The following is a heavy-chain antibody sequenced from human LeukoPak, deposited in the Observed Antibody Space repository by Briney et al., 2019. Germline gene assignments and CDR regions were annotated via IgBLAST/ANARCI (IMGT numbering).Heavy chain of an antibody. Sequence: PGRSLRLSCAASGFTFSSYAMHWVRQAPGKGLEWVAVISYDGINKYYADSVKGRFTISRDNSKNTLYLQMNSLRAEDTAVYYCARGGGFYGSGSYDYYFDYWGQGTLVTVSS. CDR3: ARGGGFYGSGSYDYYFDY. CDR2: ISYDGINK. J-gene: IGHJ4*02. CDR1: GFTFSSYA. D-gene: IGHD3-10*01. V-gene: IGHV3-30*04.